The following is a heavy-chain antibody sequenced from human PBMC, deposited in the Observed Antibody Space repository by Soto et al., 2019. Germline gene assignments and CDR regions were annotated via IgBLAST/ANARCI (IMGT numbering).Heavy chain of an antibody. J-gene: IGHJ4*02. V-gene: IGHV2-5*01. CDR3: AHSRPGVLAAYSRY. CDR1: GFSLTTTGVC. Sequence: QITLKESGPTLVKPTQTLTLTCTFSGFSLTTTGVCVGWIRQPPGEALEWLALICSNDDQRYSPSLKSRLTITKDTSKNQVVLTMTNMGPVDTATYYCAHSRPGVLAAYSRYWGQGTPVIVSS. CDR2: ICSNDDQ. D-gene: IGHD6-13*01.